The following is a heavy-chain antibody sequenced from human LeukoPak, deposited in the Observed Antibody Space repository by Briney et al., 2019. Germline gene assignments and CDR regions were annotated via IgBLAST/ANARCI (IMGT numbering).Heavy chain of an antibody. CDR1: GYTFTSYG. V-gene: IGHV1-18*01. J-gene: IGHJ5*02. Sequence: GASVKVSCKAFGYTFTSYGISWVRQAPGQGLEWMGWISGYNGNTNFAQKLQGRVTMTTDTSTSTAYMELRSFKSDDTAVYYCARKSVYVDMNWFDPWGQGTLVTVSS. CDR2: ISGYNGNT. CDR3: ARKSVYVDMNWFDP. D-gene: IGHD5/OR15-5a*01.